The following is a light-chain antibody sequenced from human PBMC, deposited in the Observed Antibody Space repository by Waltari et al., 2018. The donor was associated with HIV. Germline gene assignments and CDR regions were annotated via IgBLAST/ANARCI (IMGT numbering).Light chain of an antibody. V-gene: IGKV2-24*01. Sequence: DIVMTQTPLSSPVTLGQPASISCRSSQSLVRSDGDSYLSLLHQRPGQPPRVLICKTSNRFSGVPDRFSGSGAETDFTLTISRVEAEDVGIYYCMQTTQFPLTFDGGTKVEIK. J-gene: IGKJ4*01. CDR3: MQTTQFPLT. CDR2: KTS. CDR1: QSLVRSDGDSY.